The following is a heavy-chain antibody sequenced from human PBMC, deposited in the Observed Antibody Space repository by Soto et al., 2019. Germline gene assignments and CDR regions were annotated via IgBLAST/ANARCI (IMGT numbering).Heavy chain of an antibody. D-gene: IGHD5-12*01. CDR2: IIHSGST. J-gene: IGHJ4*02. V-gene: IGHV4-34*12. CDR3: AREPRGLGNQRWLQWSRYFDY. CDR1: GGSFSGYY. Sequence: SETLSLTCAVYGGSFSGYYWSWIRQPPGKRLEWIWEIIHSGSTNYYPSLKIRVTISVDTSKNQFSLKLSSVTAADTAVYYCAREPRGLGNQRWLQWSRYFDYWGQGTLVTVSS.